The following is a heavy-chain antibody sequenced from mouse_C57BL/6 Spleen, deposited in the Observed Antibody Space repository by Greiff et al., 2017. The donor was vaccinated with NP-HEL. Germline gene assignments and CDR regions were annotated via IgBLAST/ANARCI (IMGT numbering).Heavy chain of an antibody. CDR1: GYTFTGDW. J-gene: IGHJ1*03. Sequence: VQLQQSGAELMKPGASVKLSCKATGYTFTGDWIEWVKQRHGHGLEWIGEMLPGSGSTNYNEKFKGKATFTADTSSNTAYMQLSSLTTEDSAIYYCASGGYYWYFDVWGTGTTVTVSS. CDR2: MLPGSGST. CDR3: ASGGYYWYFDV. D-gene: IGHD1-1*02. V-gene: IGHV1-9*01.